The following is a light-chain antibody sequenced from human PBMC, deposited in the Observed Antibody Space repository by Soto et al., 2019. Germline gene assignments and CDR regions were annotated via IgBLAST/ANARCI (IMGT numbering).Light chain of an antibody. CDR1: SSDVGGYNY. Sequence: QSALTQPASVSGSPGQSITISCTGTSSDVGGYNYVSWYQQHPGKAPKLMIYEVSNRPSGVSNRFSGSKSGNTASLTISGLLAEDEADYYCSSYTSSRGYVFGTGTKLTVL. V-gene: IGLV2-14*01. CDR3: SSYTSSRGYV. CDR2: EVS. J-gene: IGLJ1*01.